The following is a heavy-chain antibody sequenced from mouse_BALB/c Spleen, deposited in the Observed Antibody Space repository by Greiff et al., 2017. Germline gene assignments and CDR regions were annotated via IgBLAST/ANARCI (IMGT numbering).Heavy chain of an antibody. J-gene: IGHJ4*01. V-gene: IGHV4-2*02. CDR1: GFDFSRYW. Sequence: EVKLLESGGGLVQPGGSLNLSCAASGFDFSRYWMSWARQAPGKGQEWIGEINPGSSTINYTPSLKDKFIISRDNAKNTLYLQMSKVRSEDTALYYCARLGYADAMDYWGQGTSVTVSS. D-gene: IGHD3-2*02. CDR3: ARLGYADAMDY. CDR2: INPGSSTI.